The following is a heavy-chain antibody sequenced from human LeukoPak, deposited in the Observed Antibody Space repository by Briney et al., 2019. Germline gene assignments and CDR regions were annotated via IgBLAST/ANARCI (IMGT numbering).Heavy chain of an antibody. J-gene: IGHJ3*02. CDR2: IFHSGST. V-gene: IGHV4-59*08. CDR3: ARPARGINFVFDI. Sequence: PSETLSLTCTVSGGSISSFYWSWIRQPPGKGLEWLVYIFHSGSTNYNPSLKSRVTMSIDTSKNQVSLRLSSVTAADTAVYYCARPARGINFVFDIWGQGTMVTVSS. D-gene: IGHD1-26*01. CDR1: GGSISSFY.